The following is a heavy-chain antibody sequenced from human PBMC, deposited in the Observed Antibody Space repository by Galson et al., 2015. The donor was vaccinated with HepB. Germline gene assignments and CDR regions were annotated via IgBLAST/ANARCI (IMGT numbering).Heavy chain of an antibody. J-gene: IGHJ6*02. V-gene: IGHV1-69*13. CDR3: ARATTTYGSGSYYRYYGLDV. CDR1: GGTFSSYA. Sequence: SVKVSCKASGGTFSSYALSWVRQAPGQGLEWMGGIIPMFGAKTSARKFQGSVTITADESASTAYMDLSSLRSDDTAVYYCARATTTYGSGSYYRYYGLDVWGQGTTVTVSS. CDR2: IIPMFGAK. D-gene: IGHD3-10*01.